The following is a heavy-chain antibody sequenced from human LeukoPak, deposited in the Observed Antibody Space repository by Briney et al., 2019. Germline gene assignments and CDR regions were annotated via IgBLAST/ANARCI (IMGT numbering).Heavy chain of an antibody. J-gene: IGHJ5*02. D-gene: IGHD4-11*01. CDR2: IYHSGTT. Sequence: PSETLSLTCTVSGGSISTGGYYWSWIRQPPGKGLEWIGYIYHSGTTYYNPSLKSRLTISVDRSKNQFSLKMSSVTAADTAVYYCARVIDYSNWFDPWGQGTLVTVSS. CDR3: ARVIDYSNWFDP. CDR1: GGSISTGGYY. V-gene: IGHV4-30-2*01.